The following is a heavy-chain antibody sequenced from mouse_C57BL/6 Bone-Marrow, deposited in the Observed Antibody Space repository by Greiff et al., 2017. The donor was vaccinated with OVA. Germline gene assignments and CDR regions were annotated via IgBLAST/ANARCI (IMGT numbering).Heavy chain of an antibody. D-gene: IGHD2-3*01. Sequence: EVQVVESGGGLVQSGRSLRLSCAPSGFTFSDFYMEWVRQAPGKGLEWIAASRNKANDYTTEYSASVKGRFIVSRDTSQSILYLQMNALRAEDTAIYYCARVDGYSYAMDYWGQGTSVTVSS. CDR3: ARVDGYSYAMDY. CDR1: GFTFSDFY. V-gene: IGHV7-1*01. J-gene: IGHJ4*01. CDR2: SRNKANDYTT.